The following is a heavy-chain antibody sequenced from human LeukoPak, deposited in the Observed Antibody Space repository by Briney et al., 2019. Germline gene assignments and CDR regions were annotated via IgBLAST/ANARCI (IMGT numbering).Heavy chain of an antibody. CDR3: AKDRFQKGLVRYYFDY. Sequence: GGSLRLSCAASGFSFSNYAIHWVRQAPGKGLEWVAVISYDGSNKYYADSVKGRFTISRDNSKNTLYLQMNSLRAEDTAVYYCAKDRFQKGLVRYYFDYWGQGTLVTVSS. CDR2: ISYDGSNK. D-gene: IGHD6-13*01. V-gene: IGHV3-30*04. J-gene: IGHJ4*02. CDR1: GFSFSNYA.